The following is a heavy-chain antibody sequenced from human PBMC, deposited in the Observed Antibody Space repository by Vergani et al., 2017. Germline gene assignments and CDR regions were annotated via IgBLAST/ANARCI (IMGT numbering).Heavy chain of an antibody. CDR2: ISSSGSTI. Sequence: QVQLVESGGGLVKPGGSLRLSCAASGFTFSDYYMSWIRQAPGKGLEWVSYISSSGSTIYYADSVKGRFTISRDNAKNSLYLQMNSLRAEDTAVYYCARDQQKRKLRYFDWLSGNPDAFDIWGQGTMVTVSS. D-gene: IGHD3-9*01. CDR3: ARDQQKRKLRYFDWLSGNPDAFDI. CDR1: GFTFSDYY. J-gene: IGHJ3*02. V-gene: IGHV3-11*01.